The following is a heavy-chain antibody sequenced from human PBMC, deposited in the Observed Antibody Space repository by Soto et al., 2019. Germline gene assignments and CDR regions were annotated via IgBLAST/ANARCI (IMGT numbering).Heavy chain of an antibody. CDR3: ARGGVVVPAAPYGMDV. D-gene: IGHD2-2*01. CDR1: GYTFSSYA. Sequence: SVKVSCKASGYTFSSYAISWGRQAPGQGLEWMGGIIPIFGTANYAQKFQGRVTITADESTSTAYMELSSLRSEDTAVYYCARGGVVVPAAPYGMDVWGQGTTVTVSS. J-gene: IGHJ6*02. V-gene: IGHV1-69*13. CDR2: IIPIFGTA.